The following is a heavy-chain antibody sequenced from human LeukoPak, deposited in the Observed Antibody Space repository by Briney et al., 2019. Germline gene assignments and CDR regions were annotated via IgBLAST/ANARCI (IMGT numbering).Heavy chain of an antibody. V-gene: IGHV3-48*01. Sequence: GGSLRLSCAASGFTFSSYSMNWVRQAPGKGLEWGSYISSSSSTISYADSVKGRFTISRDNAKDSLDLQMNSLRAEDTAVYYCASDIVVVPAASPGANYWGQGTLVTVSS. CDR3: ASDIVVVPAASPGANY. D-gene: IGHD2-2*01. CDR1: GFTFSSYS. J-gene: IGHJ4*02. CDR2: ISSSSSTI.